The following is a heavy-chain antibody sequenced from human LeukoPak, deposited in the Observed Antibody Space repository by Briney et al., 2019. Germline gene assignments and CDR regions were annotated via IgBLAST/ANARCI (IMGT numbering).Heavy chain of an antibody. CDR1: EDTFTGYY. CDR3: ATDHCTRTNCYEDYYHGMDV. D-gene: IGHD2-2*01. Sequence: ASVRVSCKASEDTFTGYYIHWVRQAPGQGLEWMGWVNTNNGVTEYAQEFQGRVTMTRDTSLSTAYMELSRLRSDDTAVYYCATDHCTRTNCYEDYYHGMDVWGQGTTVTLSS. CDR2: VNTNNGVT. V-gene: IGHV1-2*02. J-gene: IGHJ6*02.